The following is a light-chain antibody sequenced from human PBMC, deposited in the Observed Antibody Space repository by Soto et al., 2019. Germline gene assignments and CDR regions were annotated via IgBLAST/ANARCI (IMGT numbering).Light chain of an antibody. CDR3: SSYATSSTL. V-gene: IGLV2-14*01. CDR2: DVS. Sequence: QSALTQPASVSGSPGQSITISCTGTSSDVGGYNYVSWYQQYPGKAPKLMIYDVSNRPSGVSYRFSGSKSGNTASLTISGLQAEDEADYYCSSYATSSTLFGTGTKVTV. CDR1: SSDVGGYNY. J-gene: IGLJ1*01.